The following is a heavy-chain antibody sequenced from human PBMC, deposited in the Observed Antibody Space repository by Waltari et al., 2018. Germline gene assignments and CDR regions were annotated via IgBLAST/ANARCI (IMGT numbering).Heavy chain of an antibody. CDR3: ARTSDQGWFDP. D-gene: IGHD2-2*01. CDR1: GGSINTVDYY. V-gene: IGHV4-30-4*01. J-gene: IGHJ5*02. Sequence: QVQLQESGPGLVKPSQTLSLTCTVSGGSINTVDYYWSWIRQSPGKGLEWIGYIYYTGSPYYNPFLKSRVTFSIDTTKNQFSLRLTSVTAADTALYFCARTSDQGWFDPWGQGARVTVSS. CDR2: IYYTGSP.